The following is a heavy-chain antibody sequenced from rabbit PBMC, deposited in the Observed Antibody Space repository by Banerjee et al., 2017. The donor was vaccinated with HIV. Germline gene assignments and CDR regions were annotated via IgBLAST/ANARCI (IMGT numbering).Heavy chain of an antibody. Sequence: QSLEESGGDLVKPEGSLTLTCTASGFDLSSYYYMCWVRQAPGKGLEWIACIYVGSGAYTYYASWAKGRFTISKASSTTVTLQMTSLTAADTATYFCAKKEYYVPNSWSLWGQGTLVTVS. CDR2: IYVGSGAYT. CDR1: GFDLSSYYY. D-gene: IGHD1-1*01. V-gene: IGHV1S40*01. J-gene: IGHJ3*01. CDR3: AKKEYYVPNSWSL.